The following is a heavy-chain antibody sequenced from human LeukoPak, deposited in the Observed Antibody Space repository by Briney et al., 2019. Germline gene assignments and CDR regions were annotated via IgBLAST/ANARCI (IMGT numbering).Heavy chain of an antibody. CDR3: ARGGSSWSYYYYYMDV. D-gene: IGHD6-13*01. Sequence: SETLSLTCAVSGGSISSSNWWSWVRQPPGKGLEWIGEIYHSGGTNYNPSLKSRVTISVDKSKNQFSLKLSSVTAADTAVYYCARGGSSWSYYYYYMDVWGKGTTVTVSS. CDR1: GGSISSSNW. CDR2: IYHSGGT. J-gene: IGHJ6*03. V-gene: IGHV4-4*02.